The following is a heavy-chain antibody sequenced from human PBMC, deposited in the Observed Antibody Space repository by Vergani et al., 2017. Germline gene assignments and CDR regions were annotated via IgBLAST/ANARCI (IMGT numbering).Heavy chain of an antibody. CDR3: ARVLSRTYYYYDMDV. CDR1: GGTFSSYA. V-gene: IGHV1-69*13. CDR2: IIPLFGTA. Sequence: QVQLVQSGAEVKKPGSSVTVSCTASGGTFSSYAISWVRQAPGQGLEWMGGIIPLFGTANDAQKFQGRVTITADEATSTSYMELSSLRSEDTAVYYCARVLSRTYYYYDMDVWGKGTTVTVSS. J-gene: IGHJ6*03.